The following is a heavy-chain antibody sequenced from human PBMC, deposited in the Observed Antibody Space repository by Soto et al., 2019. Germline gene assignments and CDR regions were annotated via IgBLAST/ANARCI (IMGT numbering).Heavy chain of an antibody. J-gene: IGHJ4*02. V-gene: IGHV3-33*08. CDR2: IWYDGSNK. CDR1: GFTFSSYG. D-gene: IGHD3-10*01. Sequence: PGGSLRLSCAASGFTFSSYGMHCVRQAPGKGLEWVAVIWYDGSNKYYADSVKGRFTISRDNSKNTLYLQMNSLRAEDTAVYYCARGPWFGELQAADYWGQGTLVTVSS. CDR3: ARGPWFGELQAADY.